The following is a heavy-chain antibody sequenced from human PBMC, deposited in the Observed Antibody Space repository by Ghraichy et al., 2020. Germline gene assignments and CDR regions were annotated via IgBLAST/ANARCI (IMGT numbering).Heavy chain of an antibody. CDR1: GDSVSSNSAA. CDR3: ARGIFIAVAGGGFDP. J-gene: IGHJ5*02. CDR2: TYYRSKWYN. V-gene: IGHV6-1*01. D-gene: IGHD6-19*01. Sequence: SETLSLTCAISGDSVSSNSAAWNWIRQSPSRGLEWLGRTYYRSKWYNDYAVSVKSRITINPDTSKNQFSLQLNSVTPEDTAVYYCARGIFIAVAGGGFDPWGQGTLVTVSS.